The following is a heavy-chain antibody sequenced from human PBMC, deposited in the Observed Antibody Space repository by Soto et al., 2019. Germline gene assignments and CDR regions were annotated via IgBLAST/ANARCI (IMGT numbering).Heavy chain of an antibody. CDR1: GFTLSSYS. Sequence: EVQLVESGGGLVQPGGSLRLSCAASGFTLSSYSMHWVRQAPGKGLEWVSYISGSGGTIYYADSVKSRFTISRANAKNSLPAQMRVRRDEGTAVYSCARVTGLISSGWSSCFDCWGPGTRVTVSS. V-gene: IGHV3-48*02. CDR3: ARVTGLISSGWSSCFDC. J-gene: IGHJ4*02. CDR2: ISGSGGTI. D-gene: IGHD6-19*01.